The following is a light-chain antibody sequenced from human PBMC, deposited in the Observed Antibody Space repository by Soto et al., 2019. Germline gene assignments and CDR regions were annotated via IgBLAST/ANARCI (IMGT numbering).Light chain of an antibody. J-gene: IGKJ4*01. V-gene: IGKV3D-15*01. CDR1: RSAGNN. CDR3: KHYNNWVLT. Sequence: IVMTQSPATLSVSLGERVTLSCRASRSAGNNLAWYQQRVGQAPRLVIFDTSTRATGIPARFSGSGSETEFTLTINSLQAEDFAVYYCKHYNNWVLTFGGGTKVDIK. CDR2: DTS.